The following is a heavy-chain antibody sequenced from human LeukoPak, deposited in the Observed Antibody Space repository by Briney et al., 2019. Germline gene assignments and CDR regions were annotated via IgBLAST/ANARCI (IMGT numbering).Heavy chain of an antibody. CDR1: GGSISSYY. CDR3: ASYSYYYDSSGYFDY. V-gene: IGHV4-59*01. Sequence: SSETLSLTCTVSGGSISSYYWSWIRQRPGKGLEWVGYIYYTGSTNYHPSLHRRFTISVDTSNNQFSLKLSSVTAAYTAVYYCASYSYYYDSSGYFDYWGQGTLVTVSS. CDR2: IYYTGST. D-gene: IGHD3-22*01. J-gene: IGHJ4*02.